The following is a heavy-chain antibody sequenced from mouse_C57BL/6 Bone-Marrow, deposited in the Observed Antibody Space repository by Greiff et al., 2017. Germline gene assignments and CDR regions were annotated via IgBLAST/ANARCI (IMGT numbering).Heavy chain of an antibody. CDR2: INPGSGGP. CDR3: ARRVGREYAMDY. D-gene: IGHD4-1*01. J-gene: IGHJ4*01. CDR1: GYAFTNYL. Sequence: QVQLQQSGAELVRPGTSVRVSCKASGYAFTNYLIEWVKQRPGQGLEWIGVINPGSGGPNYNEKVKGKATLTADKSSSTAYMQLSSLTSEDSAVYFCARRVGREYAMDYWGQGTSVTVSS. V-gene: IGHV1-54*01.